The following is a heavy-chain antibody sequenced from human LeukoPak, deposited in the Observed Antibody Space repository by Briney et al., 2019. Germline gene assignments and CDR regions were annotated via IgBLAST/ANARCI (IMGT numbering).Heavy chain of an antibody. Sequence: GGALRLSCAASGFTFSSYSMNRVRQAPGKGLEWVSSISSSSSYIYYADSVKVRFTISRDNAKNSLYLQMNSLRAEDTAVYYCARFYDSSGYYYYGMDVWGQGTTVTVSS. V-gene: IGHV3-21*01. CDR3: ARFYDSSGYYYYGMDV. CDR2: ISSSSSYI. J-gene: IGHJ6*02. D-gene: IGHD3-22*01. CDR1: GFTFSSYS.